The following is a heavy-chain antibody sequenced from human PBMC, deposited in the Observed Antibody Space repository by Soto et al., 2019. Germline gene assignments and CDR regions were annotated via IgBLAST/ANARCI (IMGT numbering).Heavy chain of an antibody. D-gene: IGHD1-26*01. J-gene: IGHJ4*02. CDR1: GFTFHNYC. Sequence: ASLKGSSKASGFTFHNYCITCVRQFPGQGLKRMGWISGYSGNTNYAPKMQGRFTVTRDTSTATAYMELRSLRSDDTAIYYCARGSESFDLWGQGTLVTVSS. CDR3: ARGSESFDL. CDR2: ISGYSGNT. V-gene: IGHV1-18*01.